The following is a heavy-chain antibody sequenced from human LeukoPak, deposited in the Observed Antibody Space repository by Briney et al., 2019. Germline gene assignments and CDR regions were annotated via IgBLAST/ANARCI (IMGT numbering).Heavy chain of an antibody. CDR3: ARMVRGVIRARQYYYYMDV. J-gene: IGHJ6*03. D-gene: IGHD3-10*01. CDR1: GGSISSYY. V-gene: IGHV4-4*07. CDR2: IYTSGST. Sequence: SETLSLTCTVSGGSISSYYWSWIRQPAGKGLEWIGRIYTSGSTNYNPSLKSRVTISVDTSKNQFSLKLSSVTAADTAVYYCARMVRGVIRARQYYYYMDVWGKGTTVTVSS.